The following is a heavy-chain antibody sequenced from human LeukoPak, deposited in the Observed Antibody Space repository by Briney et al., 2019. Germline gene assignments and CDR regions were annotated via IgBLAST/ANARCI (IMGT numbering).Heavy chain of an antibody. Sequence: APVKVSCKAPGYTFTSYGISWVRQAPGQGLEWMGWISAYNGNTNYAQKLQGRVTMTTDTSTSTAYMELRSLRSDDTAVYYCAVGPMRAPNWFDPWGQGTLVTVSS. CDR1: GYTFTSYG. CDR2: ISAYNGNT. J-gene: IGHJ5*02. V-gene: IGHV1-18*01. CDR3: AVGPMRAPNWFDP.